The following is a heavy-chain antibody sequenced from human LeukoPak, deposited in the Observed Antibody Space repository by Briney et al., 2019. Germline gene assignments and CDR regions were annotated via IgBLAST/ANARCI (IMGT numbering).Heavy chain of an antibody. CDR1: GGSFSGYY. D-gene: IGHD3-22*01. V-gene: IGHV3-23*01. J-gene: IGHJ4*02. CDR2: ISGSGGST. CDR3: AKVRYYYDSSGGPTDY. Sequence: ETLSLTCAVYGGSFSGYYWSWVRQAPGKGLEWVSAISGSGGSTYYADSVKGRFTISRDNSKNTLYLQMNSLRAEDTAVYYCAKVRYYYDSSGGPTDYWGQGTLVTVSS.